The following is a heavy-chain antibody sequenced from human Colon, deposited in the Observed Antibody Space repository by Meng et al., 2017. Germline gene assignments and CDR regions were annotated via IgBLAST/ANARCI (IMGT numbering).Heavy chain of an antibody. CDR3: ASSGSYYNFDY. J-gene: IGHJ4*02. Sequence: ASVKVSCKASGYTFTSYYMHWVRQAPGQGLEWMGIINPSGGSTSYAQKFQGRVTMTRDTSTSTAYMGLSSLRSEDTAVYYCASSGSYYNFDYWGQGTLVTVSS. V-gene: IGHV1-46*01. D-gene: IGHD1-26*01. CDR1: GYTFTSYY. CDR2: INPSGGST.